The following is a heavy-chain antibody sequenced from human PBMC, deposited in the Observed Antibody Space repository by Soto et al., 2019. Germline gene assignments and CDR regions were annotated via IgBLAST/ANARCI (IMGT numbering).Heavy chain of an antibody. CDR2: ISGSGGST. J-gene: IGHJ6*03. CDR3: AKDPHYSEYCSGGSCYYYMDV. Sequence: GGSLRLSCAASGFTFSSYAMSWVRQAPGKGLEWVSAISGSGGSTYYADSVKGRFTISRDNSKNTLYLQMNSLRAEDTAVYYCAKDPHYSEYCSGGSCYYYMDVWGKGNTVTVSS. CDR1: GFTFSSYA. V-gene: IGHV3-23*01. D-gene: IGHD2-15*01.